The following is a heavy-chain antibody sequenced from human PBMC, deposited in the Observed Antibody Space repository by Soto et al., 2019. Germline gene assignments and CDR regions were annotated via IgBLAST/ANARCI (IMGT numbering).Heavy chain of an antibody. CDR1: GDSITSSGSY. D-gene: IGHD6-19*01. J-gene: IGHJ6*02. Sequence: QLQLQESGPGLVKPSETLSLTCTVSGDSITSSGSYWGWIRQPPGKGLEWLGSIYYNGSTYYNPSLKSRVTISVDTSKNHLSLKLTSMTAADTAMYYCARHGGTSGWYTRIYYYGMNVWGQGTTVTVSS. CDR2: IYYNGST. CDR3: ARHGGTSGWYTRIYYYGMNV. V-gene: IGHV4-39*01.